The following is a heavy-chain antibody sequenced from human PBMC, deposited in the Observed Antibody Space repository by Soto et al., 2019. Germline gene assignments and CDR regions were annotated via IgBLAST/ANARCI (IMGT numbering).Heavy chain of an antibody. CDR3: ARLAVREVTIFDY. CDR1: GFTFSDYY. V-gene: IGHV3-11*01. CDR2: ISSSGSTI. Sequence: GGSLRLSCAASGFTFSDYYMSWIRQAPGKGLEWVSYISSSGSTIYYADSVKGRFTISRDNAKNSLYLQMDSLRAEDTAVYYCARLAVREVTIFDYWGQGTLVTVSS. D-gene: IGHD3-10*01. J-gene: IGHJ4*02.